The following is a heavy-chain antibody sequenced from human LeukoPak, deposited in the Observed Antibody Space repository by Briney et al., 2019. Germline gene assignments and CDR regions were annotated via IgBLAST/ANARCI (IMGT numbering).Heavy chain of an antibody. V-gene: IGHV5-51*01. CDR1: GYDFARKW. CDR3: ARQTYSFWSSYYSFDY. CDR2: IYPGDSET. D-gene: IGHD3-3*01. J-gene: IGHJ4*02. Sequence: GEPLKISXKTSGYDFARKWIGWVRQMPGKGLEWRGIIYPGDSETRYSPSFQGQVIVSADKSISTAYLQWSSLKASDTAIYYCARQTYSFWSSYYSFDYWGQGTLVTVSS.